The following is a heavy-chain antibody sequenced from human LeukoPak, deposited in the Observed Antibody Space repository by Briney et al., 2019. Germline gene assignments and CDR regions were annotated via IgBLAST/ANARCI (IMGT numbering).Heavy chain of an antibody. Sequence: GGSLRLSCAASGFTFSSYATSWVRQAPGKGLEWVSAISGSGGSTYYADSVKGRFTISRDNSKNTLYLQMNSLRAEDTAVYYCAKATYCSGGSCSTPFDYWGQGTLVTVSS. CDR2: ISGSGGST. CDR3: AKATYCSGGSCSTPFDY. J-gene: IGHJ4*02. D-gene: IGHD2-15*01. CDR1: GFTFSSYA. V-gene: IGHV3-23*01.